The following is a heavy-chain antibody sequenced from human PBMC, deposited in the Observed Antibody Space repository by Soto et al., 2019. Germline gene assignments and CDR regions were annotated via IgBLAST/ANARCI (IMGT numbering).Heavy chain of an antibody. CDR3: ARYLLWFGEPMSMDV. CDR1: GFTFSSYG. Sequence: QVQLVESGGGVVQPGRSLRLSCAASGFTFSSYGMHWVRQAPGKGLEWVAVIWYDGSNKYYADSVKGRFTISRDNSKNTLYLQMNSLRAEDTAVYYCARYLLWFGEPMSMDVWGQGTTVTVSS. J-gene: IGHJ6*02. CDR2: IWYDGSNK. D-gene: IGHD3-10*01. V-gene: IGHV3-33*01.